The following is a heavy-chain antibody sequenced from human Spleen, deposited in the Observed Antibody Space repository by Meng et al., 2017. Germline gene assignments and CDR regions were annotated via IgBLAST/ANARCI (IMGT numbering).Heavy chain of an antibody. CDR1: GFTFSDYY. CDR2: ISSSGSTI. V-gene: IGHV3-11*01. J-gene: IGHJ6*02. D-gene: IGHD5-18*01. Sequence: GESLKISCAASGFTFSDYYMSWIRQAPGKGLEWVSYISSSGSTIYYADSVKGRFTISRDNAKNSLYLQMNSLRAEDTAVYYCASYPDTAMETYYYYGMDVWGQGTTVTVSS. CDR3: ASYPDTAMETYYYYGMDV.